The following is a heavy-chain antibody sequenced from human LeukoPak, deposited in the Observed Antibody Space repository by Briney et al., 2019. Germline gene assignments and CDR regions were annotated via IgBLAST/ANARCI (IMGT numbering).Heavy chain of an antibody. D-gene: IGHD4-17*01. CDR1: GFTFSSYA. J-gene: IGHJ6*03. CDR2: ISSNGGST. Sequence: GGSLRLSCAASGFTFSSYAMHWVRQAPGKGLEYVSAISSNGGSTYYANSVKGRFTISRDNSKNTLYLQMNSLRAEDTAVYYCARDDRGDRIYYYYYYMDVWGKGTTVTVSS. V-gene: IGHV3-64*01. CDR3: ARDDRGDRIYYYYYYMDV.